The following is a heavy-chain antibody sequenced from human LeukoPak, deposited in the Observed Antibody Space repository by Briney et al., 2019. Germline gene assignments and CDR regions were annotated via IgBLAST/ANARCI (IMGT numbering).Heavy chain of an antibody. V-gene: IGHV3-23*01. CDR3: AKGIYSSGWSYFDY. CDR2: LSGSGITT. Sequence: GRSLRLACAASGFTFSNSAMSWVRQAPGKGLEWVSTLSGSGITTYYADSVKGRFTISRDNPKNTLYLQMNTLRAEDSALYYCAKGIYSSGWSYFDYWGHGTLVTVSS. D-gene: IGHD6-19*01. J-gene: IGHJ4*01. CDR1: GFTFSNSA.